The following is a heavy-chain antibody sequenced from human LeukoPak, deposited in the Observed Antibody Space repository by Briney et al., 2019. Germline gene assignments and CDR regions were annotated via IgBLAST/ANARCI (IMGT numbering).Heavy chain of an antibody. Sequence: PSETLSLTCAVYGGSFSSYYWSWIRQPPGKGLEWIGYIYYSESTNYNPSLKSRVTISVDTSKNQFSLKLSSVTAADTAVYYCAKVNRYSSGWLTFDYWGRGTLVTVSS. CDR1: GGSFSSYY. CDR2: IYYSEST. J-gene: IGHJ4*02. V-gene: IGHV4-59*01. D-gene: IGHD6-19*01. CDR3: AKVNRYSSGWLTFDY.